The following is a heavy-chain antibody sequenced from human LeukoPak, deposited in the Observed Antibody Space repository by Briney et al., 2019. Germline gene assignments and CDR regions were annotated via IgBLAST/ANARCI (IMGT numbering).Heavy chain of an antibody. CDR2: ISGSGGST. Sequence: GGSLRLSCSTSGFTFSSYGMSWVRQAPGKGLEWVSAISGSGGSTYYADSVKGRFTISRDNSKNTLYLQMNGLRAEDTAVYYCAKDTAFDIWGQGTMVTVSS. CDR3: AKDTAFDI. J-gene: IGHJ3*02. CDR1: GFTFSSYG. V-gene: IGHV3-23*01.